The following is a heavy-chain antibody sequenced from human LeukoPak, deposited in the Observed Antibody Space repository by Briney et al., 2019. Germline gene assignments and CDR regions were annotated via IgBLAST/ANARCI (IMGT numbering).Heavy chain of an antibody. CDR3: AIGSYYFDY. Sequence: ASVKVSCKASGYTFTSYAMHWLRQAPGQGLEWMGWISAYNGNTNYAQKLQGRVTMTTDTSTSTAYMELRSLRSDDTAVYYCAIGSYYFDYWGQGTLVTVSS. CDR2: ISAYNGNT. V-gene: IGHV1-18*01. J-gene: IGHJ4*02. CDR1: GYTFTSYA.